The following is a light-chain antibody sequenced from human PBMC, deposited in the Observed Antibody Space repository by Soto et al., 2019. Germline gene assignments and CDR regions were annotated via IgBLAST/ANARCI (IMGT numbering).Light chain of an antibody. CDR1: QRVTSVH. Sequence: EMVLTQSPGTLSLSPGKRATLPCRASQRVTSVHLAWYQQRPGQAPRLLIYGASNRATGVTERFTGSASGTDFNLTISRLGPEDSATYYCQYYGASPLYTFGRGTKLEIE. J-gene: IGKJ2*01. CDR2: GAS. V-gene: IGKV3-20*01. CDR3: QYYGASPLYT.